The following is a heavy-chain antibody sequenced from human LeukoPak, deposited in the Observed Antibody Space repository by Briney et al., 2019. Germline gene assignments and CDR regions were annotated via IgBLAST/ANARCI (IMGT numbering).Heavy chain of an antibody. J-gene: IGHJ4*02. V-gene: IGHV4-38-2*01. D-gene: IGHD5-18*01. CDR3: ARSDGGYSYLDY. Sequence: PSETLSLTCAVSGYSMSSRYYWGWIRQPPGKGLEWIESIYHSRSIYSHPSLKSHDTISVDTSKNQFSLKLSSVTAADTAVYYCARSDGGYSYLDYWGQGTLDTVSS. CDR1: GYSMSSRYY. CDR2: IYHSRSI.